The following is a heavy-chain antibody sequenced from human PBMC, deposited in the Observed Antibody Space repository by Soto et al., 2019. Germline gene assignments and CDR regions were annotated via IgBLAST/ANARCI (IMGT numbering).Heavy chain of an antibody. CDR1: GESFTTHY. D-gene: IGHD3-3*01. J-gene: IGHJ5*02. CDR3: ARRRTTIFGVTIRSPRRQPSWLGP. V-gene: IGHV4-34*01. CDR2: INHSGST. Sequence: PSETLSLTCAVYGESFTTHYWNWIRQPPGKGLEWIGEINHSGSTKYSPSLKSRVTISVDTSKNQFSLNLTSVTAADTAIYFCARRRTTIFGVTIRSPRRQPSWLGPWGQGALVTVSS.